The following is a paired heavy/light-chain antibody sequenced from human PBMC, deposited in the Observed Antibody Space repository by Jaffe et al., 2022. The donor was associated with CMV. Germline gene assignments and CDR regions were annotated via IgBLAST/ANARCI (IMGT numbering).Heavy chain of an antibody. Sequence: QVQLQQWGAGLLKPSETLSLTCAVYGGSFSGYYWSWIRQPPGKGLEWIGEINHSGSTNYNPSLKSRVTISVDTSKNQFSLKLSSVTAADTAVYYCAIPGVSSWYKKRSIDAFDIWGQGTMVTVSS. V-gene: IGHV4-34*01. CDR3: AIPGVSSWYKKRSIDAFDI. J-gene: IGHJ3*02. D-gene: IGHD6-13*01. CDR2: INHSGST. CDR1: GGSFSGYY.
Light chain of an antibody. Sequence: EIVLTQSPATLSLSPGERATLSCRASQSVSSYLAWYQQKPGQAPRLLIYDASNRATGIPARFSGSGSGTDFTLTISSLEPEDFAVYYCQQRSNWPPRGFTFGPGTKVDIK. CDR3: QQRSNWPPRGFT. V-gene: IGKV3-11*01. J-gene: IGKJ3*01. CDR1: QSVSSY. CDR2: DAS.